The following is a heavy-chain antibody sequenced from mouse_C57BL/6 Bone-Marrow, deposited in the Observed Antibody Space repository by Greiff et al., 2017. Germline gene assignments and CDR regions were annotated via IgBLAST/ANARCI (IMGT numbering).Heavy chain of an antibody. Sequence: QVQLQQPGAELVMPGASGYTFTSYWMHWVKQRPGQGLEWIGEIDLSDSYTNYNQKFKGKSTFTVDKSSSTAYMQLSSLTSEDSAVYYCARPNYDGSSYDLDYWGQGTTLTVAS. CDR2: IDLSDSYT. CDR1: GYTFTSYW. CDR3: ARPNYDGSSYDLDY. V-gene: IGHV1-69*01. J-gene: IGHJ2*01. D-gene: IGHD1-1*01.